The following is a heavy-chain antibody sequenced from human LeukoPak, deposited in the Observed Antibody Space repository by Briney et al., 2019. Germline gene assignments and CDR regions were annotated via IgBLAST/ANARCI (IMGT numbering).Heavy chain of an antibody. CDR1: GFTFSSYG. D-gene: IGHD3-10*01. Sequence: GGSLRLSCAASGFTFSSYGMHWVRQAPGKGLEWVAFIRYDGSNKYYAYSVKGRITISRDNSKNTLYLQMNSLRAEDTAVYYCAKDPRIGVLWFGEPYMDVWGKGTTVTISS. J-gene: IGHJ6*03. CDR2: IRYDGSNK. V-gene: IGHV3-30*02. CDR3: AKDPRIGVLWFGEPYMDV.